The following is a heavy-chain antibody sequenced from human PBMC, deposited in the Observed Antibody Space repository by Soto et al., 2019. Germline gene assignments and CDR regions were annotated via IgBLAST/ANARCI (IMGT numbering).Heavy chain of an antibody. Sequence: QMQLVESGGGVVQPGGSLRLSCAASGFTFNYYPMHWVGQAPGKGLEWVAVVSFNGSNKYYADSVKGRFTISKENSKNTLYLQMKSLIREDKDVYYCARLPGPLVAVLYIHPLDGREAMSALAVWGQGTRVSVSS. V-gene: IGHV3-30-3*01. D-gene: IGHD6-19*01. CDR3: ARLPGPLVAVLYIHPLDGREAMSALAV. CDR1: GFTFNYYP. J-gene: IGHJ6*02. CDR2: VSFNGSNK.